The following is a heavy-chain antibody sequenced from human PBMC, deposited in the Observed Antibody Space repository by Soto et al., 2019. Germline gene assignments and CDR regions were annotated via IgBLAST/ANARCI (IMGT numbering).Heavy chain of an antibody. CDR3: ARDRQSIFGELGGMDV. CDR1: GFTVSSNY. J-gene: IGHJ6*02. V-gene: IGHV3-53*01. CDR2: IYSGGST. Sequence: GGSLRLSCAASGFTVSSNYMSWVRQAPGKGLEWVSVIYSGGSTYYADSVKGRSTISRDNSKNTLYLQMNSLRAEDTAVYYCARDRQSIFGELGGMDVWGQGTTVTVSS. D-gene: IGHD3-10*01.